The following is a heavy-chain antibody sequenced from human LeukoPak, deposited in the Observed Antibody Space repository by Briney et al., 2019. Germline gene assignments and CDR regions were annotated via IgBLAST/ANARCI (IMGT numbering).Heavy chain of an antibody. CDR2: ISGSGGST. CDR3: AKAHGSGSSYYYYYYGMDV. Sequence: GGSLRLSCAASGFTFSTYAMSWVRQAPGKGLEWVSAISGSGGSTYYADSVKGRFTISRDNSKNTLYLQMNSLRGDDTAVYYCAKAHGSGSSYYYYYYGMDVWGQGTTVTVSS. D-gene: IGHD3-10*01. V-gene: IGHV3-23*01. CDR1: GFTFSTYA. J-gene: IGHJ6*02.